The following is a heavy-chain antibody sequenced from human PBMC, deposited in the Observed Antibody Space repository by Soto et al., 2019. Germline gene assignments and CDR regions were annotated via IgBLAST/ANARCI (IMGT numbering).Heavy chain of an antibody. Sequence: SETLSLTCTGSGVSISSGLYYLGWIRQRPGEGLGWSLYIYYSGSTCYNRSLKSRLTISVDTAKNQFSLKMSSVTAADTDVYYCAREISSSEEFDYWGQGTLVTVSS. CDR2: IYYSGST. CDR1: GVSISSGLYY. D-gene: IGHD6-6*01. CDR3: AREISSSEEFDY. V-gene: IGHV4-30-4*01. J-gene: IGHJ4*02.